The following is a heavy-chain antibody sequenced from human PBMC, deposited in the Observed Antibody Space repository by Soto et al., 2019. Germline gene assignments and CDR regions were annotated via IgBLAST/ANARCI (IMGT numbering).Heavy chain of an antibody. CDR2: IYYSGST. CDR3: ATDETYYYGSGSYYMGDYYYYGMDV. CDR1: GGSISSSSYY. J-gene: IGHJ6*02. Sequence: SETLSLTCTVSGGSISSSSYYWGWIRQPPGKGLEWIGSIYYSGSTYYNPSLKSRVTISVDTSKNQFSLKLSSVTAADTAVYYCATDETYYYGSGSYYMGDYYYYGMDVWGQGTTVTVSS. V-gene: IGHV4-39*01. D-gene: IGHD3-10*01.